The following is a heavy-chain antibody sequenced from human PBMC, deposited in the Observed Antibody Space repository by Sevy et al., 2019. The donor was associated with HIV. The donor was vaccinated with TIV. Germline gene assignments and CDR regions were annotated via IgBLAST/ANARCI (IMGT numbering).Heavy chain of an antibody. CDR1: GFTFSSYA. Sequence: GESLKISCAASGFTFSSYAMSWVRQAPGKGLEWVSAISGSGGSTYYADSVKGRFTISRDNSKNTLYLQMNSLRAEDTAVYYCARVPITIFGVVIQSYYFDYWGQGTLVTVSS. V-gene: IGHV3-23*01. CDR3: ARVPITIFGVVIQSYYFDY. J-gene: IGHJ4*02. D-gene: IGHD3-3*01. CDR2: ISGSGGST.